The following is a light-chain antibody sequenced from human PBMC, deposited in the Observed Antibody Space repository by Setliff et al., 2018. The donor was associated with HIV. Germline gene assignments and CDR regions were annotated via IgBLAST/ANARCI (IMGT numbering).Light chain of an antibody. CDR1: ESVDSA. V-gene: IGKV3-15*01. CDR3: QQYKNRPPFT. Sequence: ETVMTQSPATLSVSPGGRVTLSCRASESVDSALAWYRHKPGQAPRLVMYATSTRATGIPARFSGSGSGTEFTLTISSLQSEDVGTYYCQQYKNRPPFTFGGGTKVDIK. CDR2: ATS. J-gene: IGKJ4*01.